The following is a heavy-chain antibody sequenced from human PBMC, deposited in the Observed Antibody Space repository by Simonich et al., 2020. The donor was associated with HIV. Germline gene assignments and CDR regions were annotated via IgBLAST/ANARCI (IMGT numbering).Heavy chain of an antibody. D-gene: IGHD4-17*01. CDR3: ARDRESDYGGNGGALFDY. CDR1: GFTFSSYW. CDR2: INSDASST. V-gene: IGHV3-74*01. J-gene: IGHJ4*02. Sequence: EYGGGLVQPGGSLRLSCAASGFTFSSYWMHWVRQAPGKGLVWVSRINSDASSTSYADSVKGRFTISRDNAKNTLYLQMNSLRAEDTAVYYCARDRESDYGGNGGALFDYWGQGTLVTVSS.